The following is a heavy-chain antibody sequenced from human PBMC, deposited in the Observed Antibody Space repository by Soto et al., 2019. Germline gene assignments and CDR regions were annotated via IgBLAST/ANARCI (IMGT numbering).Heavy chain of an antibody. J-gene: IGHJ6*02. CDR3: ARTLDTADYGMDV. CDR2: IDWDDDK. V-gene: IGHV2-70*01. Sequence: SGPTLVNPTQTLTLTCTFSGFSLNTRGMCVSWIRQPPGKALEWLALIDWDDDKYYSTSLKTRLTISKDTSKNQVVLTMPNLDPVDTATYYCARTLDTADYGMDVWGQGTTVTVSS. D-gene: IGHD5-18*01. CDR1: GFSLNTRGMC.